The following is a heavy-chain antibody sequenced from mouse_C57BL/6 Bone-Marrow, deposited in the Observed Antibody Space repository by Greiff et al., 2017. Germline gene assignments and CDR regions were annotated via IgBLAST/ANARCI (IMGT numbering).Heavy chain of an antibody. D-gene: IGHD1-1*01. V-gene: IGHV5-9*01. CDR3: SRQVTTVLATKYFDV. Sequence: EVMLVESGGGLVKPGGSLKLSCAASGFTFSSYSMPWVRQTPEKRLQWVAAISGGGGNTYYPDSVKGRFTISRDNDKNILYLQKSSLRSEDTGLYYCSRQVTTVLATKYFDVWGTGTTVTVSS. CDR1: GFTFSSYS. CDR2: ISGGGGNT. J-gene: IGHJ1*03.